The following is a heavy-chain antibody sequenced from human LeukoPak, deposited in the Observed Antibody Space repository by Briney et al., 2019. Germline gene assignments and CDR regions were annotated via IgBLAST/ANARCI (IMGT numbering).Heavy chain of an antibody. CDR2: ISAYNGNT. CDR3: AREYCSGGSCYSADY. Sequence: ASVKVSCKASGCTFTSYGISWVRQAPGQGLEWMGWISAYNGNTNYAQKLQGRVTMTTDTSTSTAYMELRSLRSDDTAVYYCAREYCSGGSCYSADYWGQGTLVTVSS. CDR1: GCTFTSYG. J-gene: IGHJ4*02. D-gene: IGHD2-15*01. V-gene: IGHV1-18*01.